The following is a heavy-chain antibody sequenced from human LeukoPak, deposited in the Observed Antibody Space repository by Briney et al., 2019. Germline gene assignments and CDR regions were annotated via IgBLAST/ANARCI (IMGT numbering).Heavy chain of an antibody. CDR3: ASWGPANAFDI. CDR1: GGSFSGYY. Sequence: SETLSLTCAVDGGSFSGYYWSWIRQPPGKGLEWIGEINHSGSTNYNPSLKSRVTISVDTSKNQFSLKLSSVTAADTAAYYCASWGPANAFDIWGQGTMVNVSS. D-gene: IGHD2-2*01. CDR2: INHSGST. V-gene: IGHV4-34*01. J-gene: IGHJ3*02.